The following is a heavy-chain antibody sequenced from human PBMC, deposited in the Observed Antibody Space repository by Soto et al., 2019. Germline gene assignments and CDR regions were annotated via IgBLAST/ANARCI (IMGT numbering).Heavy chain of an antibody. J-gene: IGHJ4*02. D-gene: IGHD6-6*01. Sequence: GSLRLSCAASGFTFSSYAMSWVRQAPGKGLEWVSAISGSGGSTYYADSVKGRFTISRDNSKNTLYLQMNSLRAEDTAVYYCAKDRSKFGSSFYFDYWGQGTLVTVSS. V-gene: IGHV3-23*01. CDR1: GFTFSSYA. CDR3: AKDRSKFGSSFYFDY. CDR2: ISGSGGST.